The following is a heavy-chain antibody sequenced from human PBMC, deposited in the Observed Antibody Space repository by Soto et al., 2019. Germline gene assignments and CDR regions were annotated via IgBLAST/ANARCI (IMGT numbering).Heavy chain of an antibody. CDR1: GFTFSSYA. CDR3: TKDGGSVCSGGTCYFQAPDY. Sequence: PGGSLRLSCAASGFTFSSYAMSWVRQAPGKXLEWVSGIDGSGRNTYYADSVKGRFTISRDNSKNTLSVQMNGLRVEDTALYYCTKDGGSVCSGGTCYFQAPDYWGQGTLVTVSS. J-gene: IGHJ4*02. CDR2: IDGSGRNT. D-gene: IGHD2-15*01. V-gene: IGHV3-23*01.